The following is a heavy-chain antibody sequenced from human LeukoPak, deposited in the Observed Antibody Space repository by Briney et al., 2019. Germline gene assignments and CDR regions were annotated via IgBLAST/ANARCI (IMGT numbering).Heavy chain of an antibody. V-gene: IGHV4-30-4*08. D-gene: IGHD3-10*02. CDR3: ASYVRGVIWDY. CDR1: GGSISSGDYY. CDR2: IYYSGST. Sequence: TLSLTCTVSGGSISSGDYYWSWIRQPPGKGLEWIGYIYYSGSTYYNPSLKSRVTISVDTSKNQFSLKLSSVTAADTAVYCCASYVRGVIWDYWGQGTLVTVSS. J-gene: IGHJ4*02.